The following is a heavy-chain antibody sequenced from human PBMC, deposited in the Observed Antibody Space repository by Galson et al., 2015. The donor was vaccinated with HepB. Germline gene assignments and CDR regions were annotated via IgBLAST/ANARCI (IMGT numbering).Heavy chain of an antibody. Sequence: SLRLSCAASEFTFSTYAMHWVRQAPGKGLEYVSVISSNGGSTFYGDSVKGRFTISRDNSKNTVYLQMSSLRVEDTAVYYCVKDGPPLFDYWGQGTLVTVSS. CDR2: ISSNGGST. CDR1: EFTFSTYA. D-gene: IGHD3-16*02. J-gene: IGHJ4*02. V-gene: IGHV3-64D*06. CDR3: VKDGPPLFDY.